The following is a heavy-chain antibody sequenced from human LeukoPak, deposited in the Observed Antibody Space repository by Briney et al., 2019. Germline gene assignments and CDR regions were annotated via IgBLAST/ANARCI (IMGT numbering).Heavy chain of an antibody. CDR1: GGSISNYQ. CDR2: IHTSGST. D-gene: IGHD6-19*01. V-gene: IGHV4-4*07. CDR3: ARRDVSSGWSFDY. Sequence: SETLSLTCTVSGGSISNYQWSWIRQPAGKGLEWIGQIHTSGSTNYNPPLKSRVTTSIDTPENQLSLTIRSVTAADTAVYYCARRDVSSGWSFDYWGQGTLVTVSS. J-gene: IGHJ4*02.